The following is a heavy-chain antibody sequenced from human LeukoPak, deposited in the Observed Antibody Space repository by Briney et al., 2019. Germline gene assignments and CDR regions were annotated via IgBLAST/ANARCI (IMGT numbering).Heavy chain of an antibody. D-gene: IGHD1-26*01. J-gene: IGHJ4*02. V-gene: IGHV3-23*01. Sequence: PGGSLRLSCAASGFTFTSYAMNWARQAPGKGLEWVSGISGSGGSTYYADSVKGRFSISRDNSKNTLYLQLNSLRVEDTAEYYCAKAHGGSYHSGIDWGQGTLVIVSS. CDR3: AKAHGGSYHSGID. CDR1: GFTFTSYA. CDR2: ISGSGGST.